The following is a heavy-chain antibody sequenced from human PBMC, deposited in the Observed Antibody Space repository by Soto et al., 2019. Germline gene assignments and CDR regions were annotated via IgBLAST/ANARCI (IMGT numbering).Heavy chain of an antibody. Sequence: QVQLQESGPGLVKPSETLSLTCTVSGGSISSYYWSWIRQPPGKGLEWIGYIYYGGSTNYNPSLKGRVTISVDTSKNQFSLKLSSVTAADTAVYYCARHVPYCSDTSHCAYGMDVWGQGTTVTVSS. J-gene: IGHJ6*02. V-gene: IGHV4-59*08. CDR1: GGSISSYY. CDR3: ARHVPYCSDTSHCAYGMDV. CDR2: IYYGGST. D-gene: IGHD2-2*01.